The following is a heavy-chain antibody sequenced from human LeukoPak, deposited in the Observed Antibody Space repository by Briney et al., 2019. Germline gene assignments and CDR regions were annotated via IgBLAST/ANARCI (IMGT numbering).Heavy chain of an antibody. Sequence: GGSLRLSCATSGFTFSSYGIHGVRQAPGKGLEWVAVISYEGSNKYYADSVKGRFTISRDNSKNTLYLQMNSLRVEDTAVYYCAKDRSTYYYDSSGFYPDAFDIWGQGTMVTVSS. CDR3: AKDRSTYYYDSSGFYPDAFDI. D-gene: IGHD3-22*01. J-gene: IGHJ3*02. CDR2: ISYEGSNK. V-gene: IGHV3-30*18. CDR1: GFTFSSYG.